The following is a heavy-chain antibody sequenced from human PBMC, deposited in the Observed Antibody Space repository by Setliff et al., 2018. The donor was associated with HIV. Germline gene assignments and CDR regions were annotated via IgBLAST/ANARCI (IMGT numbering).Heavy chain of an antibody. CDR2: IIPIARIP. CDR1: GGIFNTYG. J-gene: IGHJ3*02. V-gene: IGHV1-69*10. CDR3: ATDSSHGYSSSWGRGGLAFDI. Sequence: SVKVSCKASGGIFNTYGMNWVRQAPGQGLEWMGGIIPIARIPNYAQRFQDRVTITADESTRTAYMEMSRLTSEDTALYYCATDSSHGYSSSWGRGGLAFDIWGQGTMVTVSS. D-gene: IGHD6-13*01.